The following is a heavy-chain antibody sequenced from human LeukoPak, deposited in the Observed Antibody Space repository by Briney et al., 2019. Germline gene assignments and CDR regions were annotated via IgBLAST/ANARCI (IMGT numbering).Heavy chain of an antibody. J-gene: IGHJ6*02. V-gene: IGHV1-69*01. Sequence: VASVKVSCKASGGTFSSYAISWVRQAPGQGLEWMGGIIPIFGTANYAQKFQGRVTITADESTSTAYMELSSLRSEDTAVYYCARGLASTNFWSGYLDYYYYGMDVWGQGTTVTVSS. CDR2: IIPIFGTA. CDR3: ARGLASTNFWSGYLDYYYYGMDV. CDR1: GGTFSSYA. D-gene: IGHD3-3*01.